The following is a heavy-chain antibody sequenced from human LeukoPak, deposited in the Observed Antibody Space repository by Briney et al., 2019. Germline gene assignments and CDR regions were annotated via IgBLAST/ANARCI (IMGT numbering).Heavy chain of an antibody. V-gene: IGHV1-46*01. Sequence: ASVKVSCKASGYTFTSYYMHWVRQAPGQGLEWMGIINPSGGSTSYAQKFQGRVTMTRDTSTSTVYMELSSLRSEDTAVYYCARESTAMVYGYYYYGMDVWGQGTTVTVSS. J-gene: IGHJ6*02. CDR1: GYTFTSYY. CDR3: ARESTAMVYGYYYYGMDV. CDR2: INPSGGST. D-gene: IGHD5-18*01.